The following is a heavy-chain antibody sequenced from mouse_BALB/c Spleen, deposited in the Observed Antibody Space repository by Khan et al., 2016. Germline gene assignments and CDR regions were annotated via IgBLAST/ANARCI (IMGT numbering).Heavy chain of an antibody. CDR1: GFTFSDYY. CDR2: ISNGGGST. CDR3: ARQGYGSSIDY. D-gene: IGHD1-1*01. Sequence: EVELVESGGGLVQPGGSLKLSCATSGFTFSDYYMYWVRQTPEKRLEWVAYISNGGGSTYYPGTVKGRFTISRDNAKNTLYLQLSRLKSEDTAMYYCARQGYGSSIDYWGQGTTLTGAS. J-gene: IGHJ2*01. V-gene: IGHV5-12*02.